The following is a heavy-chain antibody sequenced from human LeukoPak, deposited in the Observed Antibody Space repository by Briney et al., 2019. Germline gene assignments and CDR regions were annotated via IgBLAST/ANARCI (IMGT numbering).Heavy chain of an antibody. V-gene: IGHV3-23*01. J-gene: IGHJ5*02. Sequence: GGSLRLSCAASGFIFDNFGMSWVRQAPGKGLEWVSALSATGGSAYYAASAQGRFTTSRDNSKNILYLEMNSLRVDDTAVYYCARDRKYYDSSGYYSGWFDPWGQGTLVTVSS. CDR1: GFIFDNFG. D-gene: IGHD3-22*01. CDR3: ARDRKYYDSSGYYSGWFDP. CDR2: LSATGGSA.